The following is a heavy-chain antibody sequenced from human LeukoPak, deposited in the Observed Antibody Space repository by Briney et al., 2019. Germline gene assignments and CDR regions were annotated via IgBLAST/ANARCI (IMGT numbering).Heavy chain of an antibody. V-gene: IGHV4-4*07. CDR1: GGSISSYY. CDR3: AGGGGKVGADAFDI. J-gene: IGHJ3*02. Sequence: SETLSLTCTVSGGSISSYYWSWIRQPAGKGLEWIGRIYTSGSTNYNPSLKSRVTMSVGTSKNQFSLKLSSVTAADTAVYYCAGGGGKVGADAFDIWGQGTMVTVSS. CDR2: IYTSGST. D-gene: IGHD1-26*01.